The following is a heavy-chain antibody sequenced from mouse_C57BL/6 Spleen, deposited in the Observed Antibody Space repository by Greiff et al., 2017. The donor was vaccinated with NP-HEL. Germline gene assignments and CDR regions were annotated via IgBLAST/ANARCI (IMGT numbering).Heavy chain of an antibody. Sequence: EVMLVESEGGLVQPGSSMKLSCTASGFTFSDYYMAWVRQVPEKGLEWVANINYDGSSTYYLDSLKSRFIISRDNAKNILYLQMSSLKSEDTATYYCARVYSNYLSMDYWGQGTSVTVSS. D-gene: IGHD2-5*01. CDR2: INYDGSST. CDR3: ARVYSNYLSMDY. CDR1: GFTFSDYY. J-gene: IGHJ4*01. V-gene: IGHV5-16*01.